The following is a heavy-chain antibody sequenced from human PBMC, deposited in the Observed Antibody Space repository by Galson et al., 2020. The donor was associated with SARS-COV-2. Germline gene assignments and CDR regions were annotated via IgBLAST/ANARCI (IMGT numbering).Heavy chain of an antibody. CDR1: GFTFSSYG. CDR2: IWYDGSNK. D-gene: IGHD6-19*01. J-gene: IGHJ6*02. V-gene: IGHV3-33*01. CDR3: ARDKGIAVAEGLDYYYYYGMDV. Sequence: GESLKISCAASGFTFSSYGMHWVRQAPGKGLEWVAVIWYDGSNKYYADSVKGRFTISRDNSKNTLYLQMNSLRAEDTAVYYCARDKGIAVAEGLDYYYYYGMDVWGQGTTVTVSS.